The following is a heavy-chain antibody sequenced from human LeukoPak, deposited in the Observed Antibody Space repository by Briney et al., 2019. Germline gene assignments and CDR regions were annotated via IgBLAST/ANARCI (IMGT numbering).Heavy chain of an antibody. J-gene: IGHJ4*02. D-gene: IGHD2-2*02. CDR1: GGSISSGDYY. Sequence: SETLSLTCTVSGGSISSGDYYWSWIRQPPGKGLEWIGYIYYSGSTYYNPSLKSRVTISVDTSKNQFSLKLSSVTAADTAVYYCAREEREHCSSTSCYKSLFDYWGQGTLVTVSS. CDR3: AREEREHCSSTSCYKSLFDY. CDR2: IYYSGST. V-gene: IGHV4-30-4*08.